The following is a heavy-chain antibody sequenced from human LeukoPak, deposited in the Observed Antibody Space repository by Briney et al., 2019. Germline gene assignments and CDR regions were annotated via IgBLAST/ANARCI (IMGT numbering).Heavy chain of an antibody. Sequence: GGSLRLSCAASGFTFSSYSMNWVRQAPGKGLEWVSYISSSGSTIDYADSVKGRFTISRDNVKNSLYLQMHSLRIEDTAVYYCATSRVFDYWGQGALVTVSS. CDR2: ISSSGSTI. CDR1: GFTFSSYS. CDR3: ATSRVFDY. J-gene: IGHJ4*02. V-gene: IGHV3-48*04.